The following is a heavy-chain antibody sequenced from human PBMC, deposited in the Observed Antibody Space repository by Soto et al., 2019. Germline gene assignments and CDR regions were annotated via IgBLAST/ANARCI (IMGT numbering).Heavy chain of an antibody. CDR2: IYYSGST. J-gene: IGHJ5*02. Sequence: PSETLSLTCTVSGGSISSGGYYWSWIRQHPGKGLEWIGYIYYSGSTYYNPSLKSRVTISVDTSKNQFSLKPSSVTAADTAVYYCARVLRFRFGEPRNIGNNWFDPWGQGTLVTVSS. D-gene: IGHD3-10*01. CDR1: GGSISSGGYY. CDR3: ARVLRFRFGEPRNIGNNWFDP. V-gene: IGHV4-31*03.